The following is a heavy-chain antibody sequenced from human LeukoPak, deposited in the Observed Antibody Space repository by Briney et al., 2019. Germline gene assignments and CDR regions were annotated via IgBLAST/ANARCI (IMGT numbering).Heavy chain of an antibody. CDR3: ARDRVDCSSTSCYWESLGY. D-gene: IGHD2-2*01. V-gene: IGHV3-48*01. Sequence: GGSLRLSCAASGFTFSSYSMNWVRQAPGKGLEWVSYISSSSSTIYYADSVKGRFTISRDNAKNSLYLQMNSLRAEDTAVYYCARDRVDCSSTSCYWESLGYWGQGTLVTVSS. J-gene: IGHJ4*02. CDR2: ISSSSSTI. CDR1: GFTFSSYS.